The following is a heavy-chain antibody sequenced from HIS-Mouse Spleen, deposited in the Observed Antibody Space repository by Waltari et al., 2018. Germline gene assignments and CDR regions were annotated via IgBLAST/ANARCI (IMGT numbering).Heavy chain of an antibody. Sequence: QVQLVESGGGVVQPGRSLRLSCAASGFTFSSYAMHWVRQAPGKGLEWVAVISYDGSNKYYADSGKGRFTISRDNSKNTLYLQMNSLRAEDTAVYYCARRRSYFDYWGQGTLVTVSS. V-gene: IGHV3-30-3*01. CDR3: ARRRSYFDY. CDR2: ISYDGSNK. CDR1: GFTFSSYA. J-gene: IGHJ4*02.